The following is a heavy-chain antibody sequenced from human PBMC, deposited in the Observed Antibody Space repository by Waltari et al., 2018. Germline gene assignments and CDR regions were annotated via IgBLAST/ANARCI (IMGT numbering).Heavy chain of an antibody. CDR3: ARGSGIAAAGRSFDI. Sequence: QVQLQESGPGLVKPSQTLSLTCTVSGGSISSGGYYWSWIRQHPGKGLEWIGYIYYSGSTYYNPSLKSRVTVSVDTSKNQFSLKRSSVTAADTAVYYCARGSGIAAAGRSFDIWGQGTMVTVSS. CDR2: IYYSGST. J-gene: IGHJ3*02. CDR1: GGSISSGGYY. D-gene: IGHD6-13*01. V-gene: IGHV4-31*03.